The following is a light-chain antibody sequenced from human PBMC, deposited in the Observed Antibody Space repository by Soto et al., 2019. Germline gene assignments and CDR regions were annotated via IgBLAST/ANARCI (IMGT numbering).Light chain of an antibody. CDR1: SSDVGGYDY. V-gene: IGLV2-11*01. CDR2: DVN. J-gene: IGLJ2*01. Sequence: ALTQPRSVSGSPGQSVTISCAGTSSDVGGYDYVSWYQRHPDKVPKILIFDVNQRPSGVPTRFSGSKSGNTASLTISGLQADDEAHYYCCSYAGSYTLIFGGGTQLTVL. CDR3: CSYAGSYTLI.